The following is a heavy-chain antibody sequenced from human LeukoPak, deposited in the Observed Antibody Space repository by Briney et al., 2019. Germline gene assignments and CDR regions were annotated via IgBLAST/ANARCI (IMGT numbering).Heavy chain of an antibody. CDR1: GFTFSSYS. Sequence: GGSLRLSRAASGFTFSSYSMNWVRQAPGKGLEWVSSVNRRSSFIFYPDSVQGRFTISSTDAKDSLLLQRSSLRAEDTAVYYCARVSDDYDYFFAYWGQGTLVTVSS. V-gene: IGHV3-21*01. CDR2: VNRRSSFI. J-gene: IGHJ4*02. CDR3: ARVSDDYDYFFAY. D-gene: IGHD5-12*01.